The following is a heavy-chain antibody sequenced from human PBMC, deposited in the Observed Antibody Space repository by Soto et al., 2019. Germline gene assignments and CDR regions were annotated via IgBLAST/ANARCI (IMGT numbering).Heavy chain of an antibody. D-gene: IGHD7-27*01. J-gene: IGHJ4*02. CDR3: AKDRSPSNSDFDY. CDR2: IGGSGDST. V-gene: IGHV3-23*01. CDR1: GFTFSNYA. Sequence: EVQLLESGGGLVQPGGSLRLSCTVSGFTFSNYAMSWVRQAPGKGLEWVSTIGGSGDSTYYADSVKGRFTISRDNSRDTLYLQMNSLRAEDTAVYYCAKDRSPSNSDFDYWGQGSLVTVSS.